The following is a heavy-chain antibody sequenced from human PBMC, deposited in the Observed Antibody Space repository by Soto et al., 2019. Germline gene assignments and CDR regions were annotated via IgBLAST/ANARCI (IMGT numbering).Heavy chain of an antibody. D-gene: IGHD3-22*01. CDR1: GGSISSYY. CDR2: IYYSGST. J-gene: IGHJ5*02. V-gene: IGHV4-59*01. Sequence: SETLSLTCTVSGGSISSYYWSWIRQPPGKGLEWIGYIYYSGSTNYNPSLKSRVTISVDTSKNQVSLKLSSVTAADTAVYYCARNRDYYDSSGYSLWFDPWGQGTLVT. CDR3: ARNRDYYDSSGYSLWFDP.